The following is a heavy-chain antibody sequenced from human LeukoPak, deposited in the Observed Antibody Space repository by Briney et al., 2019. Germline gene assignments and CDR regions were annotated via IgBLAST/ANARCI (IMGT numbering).Heavy chain of an antibody. CDR3: ARMGLELGYGMDV. Sequence: SETLSLTCTVSGGSISSYYWSWIRQPPGKGLEWIGEINHSGSTNYNPSLKSRVTISVDTSKNQFSLKLSSVTAADTAVYYCARMGLELGYGMDVWGQGTTVTVSS. CDR2: INHSGST. CDR1: GGSISSYY. D-gene: IGHD1-7*01. V-gene: IGHV4-34*01. J-gene: IGHJ6*02.